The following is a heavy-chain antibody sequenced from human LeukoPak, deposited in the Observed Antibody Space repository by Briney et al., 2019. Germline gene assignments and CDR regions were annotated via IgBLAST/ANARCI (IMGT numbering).Heavy chain of an antibody. D-gene: IGHD3-9*01. CDR1: GGSISSYY. CDR2: IFSSGST. J-gene: IGHJ4*02. V-gene: IGHV4-59*01. Sequence: SETLFLTCTVSGGSISSYYWSWIRQPPGKGLEWIGYIFSSGSTIYNPSLRSRLTISVDTSKNQFSLKLSSVTAADTAVYYCARVAINGNYDLLTVWGQGTLVTVSS. CDR3: ARVAINGNYDLLTV.